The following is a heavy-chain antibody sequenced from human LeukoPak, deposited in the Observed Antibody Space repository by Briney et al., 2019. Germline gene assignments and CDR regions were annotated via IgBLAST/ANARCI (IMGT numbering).Heavy chain of an antibody. Sequence: GGSLRLSCAASGFTFSSHGMNWVRQAPGKGLEWVSGISPSGDILYYADSVKGQFTISRDNSKNTVYLQMNSLRAEDTAVYYCARLIAVAGHDAFDIWGQGTMVTVSS. CDR1: GFTFSSHG. CDR2: ISPSGDIL. V-gene: IGHV3-23*01. J-gene: IGHJ3*02. CDR3: ARLIAVAGHDAFDI. D-gene: IGHD6-19*01.